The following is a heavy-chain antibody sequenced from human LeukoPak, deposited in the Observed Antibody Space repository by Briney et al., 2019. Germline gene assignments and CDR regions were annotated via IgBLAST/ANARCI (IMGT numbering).Heavy chain of an antibody. D-gene: IGHD1-26*01. V-gene: IGHV3-7*01. CDR3: ARDKVVGATYFDY. Sequence: GGSLRLSCAASGFTFSSYWMSWVRQAPGKGLEWVANIKQDGSEKYYVDSVKGRFTISRDNAKNSLYLQMDSLRAEDTAVYYCARDKVVGATYFDYWGQGTLVTVSS. CDR1: GFTFSSYW. J-gene: IGHJ4*02. CDR2: IKQDGSEK.